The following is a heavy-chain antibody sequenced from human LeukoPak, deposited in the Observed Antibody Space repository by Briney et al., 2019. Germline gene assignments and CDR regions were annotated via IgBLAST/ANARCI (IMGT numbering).Heavy chain of an antibody. J-gene: IGHJ3*02. V-gene: IGHV1-18*01. CDR1: GYTFTSYG. CDR3: ARDAFDI. Sequence: ASVKVSCKTSGYTFTSYGIRWVRQAPGQGLEWMGWISAYNGNTRYAQKVQGRLTVTKDTSTTTVYMELRGLRSDDTAVYYCARDAFDIWGQGTMVTVSS. CDR2: ISAYNGNT.